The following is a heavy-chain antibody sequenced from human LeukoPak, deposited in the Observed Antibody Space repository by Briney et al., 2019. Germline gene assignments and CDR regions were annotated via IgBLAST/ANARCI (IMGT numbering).Heavy chain of an antibody. CDR2: IKQDGSET. J-gene: IGHJ4*02. CDR3: AKGPQPWNHDYGDY. CDR1: GFTFSRYW. D-gene: IGHD1-1*01. V-gene: IGHV3-7*03. Sequence: GGSLRLSCAASGFTFSRYWLSWVRQAPGKGLEWVANIKQDGSETHYGDSVKGRFTISRDNAKNLLYLQMNSLRAEDTAVYYCAKGPQPWNHDYGDYWGQGTLVTVSS.